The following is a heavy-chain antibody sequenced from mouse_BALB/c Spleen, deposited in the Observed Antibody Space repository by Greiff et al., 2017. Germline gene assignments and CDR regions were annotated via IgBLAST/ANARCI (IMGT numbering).Heavy chain of an antibody. CDR3: ARELSLDAMDY. CDR2: ISYDGSN. J-gene: IGHJ4*01. Sequence: EVQLQESGPGLVKPSQSLSLTCSVTGYSITSGYYWNWIRQFPGNKLEWLGYISYDGSNNYNPSLKNRISITRDTSKNQFFLKLNSVTTEDTATYYCARELSLDAMDYWGQGTSVTVSS. D-gene: IGHD1-1*02. V-gene: IGHV3-6*02. CDR1: GYSITSGYY.